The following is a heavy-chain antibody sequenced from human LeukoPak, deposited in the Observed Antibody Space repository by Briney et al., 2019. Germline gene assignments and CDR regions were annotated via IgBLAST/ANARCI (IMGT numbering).Heavy chain of an antibody. CDR1: GCSISSGYY. Sequence: KPSETLSLTCTVSGCSISSGYYWGWIRQPPGKGLEWIGSIYHSGSTNYNPSLKSRVTISVDNSKNQFSLKMSSMTAADTAVYYCARAGWYTLDNWGQGTLVTVSS. CDR3: ARAGWYTLDN. V-gene: IGHV4-38-2*02. CDR2: IYHSGST. J-gene: IGHJ4*02. D-gene: IGHD2-15*01.